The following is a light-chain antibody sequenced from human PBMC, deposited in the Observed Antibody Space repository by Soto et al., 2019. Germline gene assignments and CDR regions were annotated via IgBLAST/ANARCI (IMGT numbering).Light chain of an antibody. CDR3: QQYSSLPRS. CDR1: QSVNSNF. CDR2: GVS. Sequence: EIVLTQSPGTLSLSPGESATLSCRASQSVNSNFFAWYQQKPGQAPRLLIYGVSTRAPGIPDGFTGSGSGTDFALTISGLEPADFAIYYCQQYSSLPRSFGQGTKVDIK. J-gene: IGKJ2*03. V-gene: IGKV3-20*01.